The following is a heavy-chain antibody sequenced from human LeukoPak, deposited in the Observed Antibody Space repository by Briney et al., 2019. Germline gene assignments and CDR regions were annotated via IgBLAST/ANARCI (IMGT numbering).Heavy chain of an antibody. CDR1: GGSFSGYY. CDR3: ARVATLGSSDAFDI. J-gene: IGHJ3*02. V-gene: IGHV4-34*01. Sequence: SETLSLTCAVYGGSFSGYYWSWIRQPPGKGLEWIGEINHSGSTNYNPSLKSRVTISVDTSKNQFSLKLSSVTAADTAVYYCARVATLGSSDAFDIWGQGTMVTVSS. D-gene: IGHD5-12*01. CDR2: INHSGST.